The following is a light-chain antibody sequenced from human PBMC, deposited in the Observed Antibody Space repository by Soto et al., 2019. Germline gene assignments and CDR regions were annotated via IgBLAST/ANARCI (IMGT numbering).Light chain of an antibody. J-gene: IGKJ3*01. CDR1: QSISTW. CDR2: DAS. CDR3: QQTSSAPFT. V-gene: IGKV1-5*01. Sequence: DIQMTQSPSTLSASVGDRVTITCRASQSISTWLAWYQQKPGKAPKLLIYDASRLESGVPSRFSGSGSGTEFTLTISSLQPDDSATYYCQQTSSAPFTFGPGTKVDIK.